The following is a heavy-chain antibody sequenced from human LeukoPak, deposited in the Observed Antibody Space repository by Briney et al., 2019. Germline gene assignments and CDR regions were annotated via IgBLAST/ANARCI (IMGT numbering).Heavy chain of an antibody. CDR2: IYYSGST. CDR1: GGSISSSSYY. Sequence: SETLSLTCTVSGGSISSSSYYWGWIRQPPGKGLEWIGSIYYSGSTYYNPSLKSRVTISVDTSKNQFSLKLSSVTAADTAVYYCARHFSSGSLAEYNWFDPWGQGTLVTVSS. CDR3: ARHFSSGSLAEYNWFDP. D-gene: IGHD3-22*01. J-gene: IGHJ5*02. V-gene: IGHV4-39*01.